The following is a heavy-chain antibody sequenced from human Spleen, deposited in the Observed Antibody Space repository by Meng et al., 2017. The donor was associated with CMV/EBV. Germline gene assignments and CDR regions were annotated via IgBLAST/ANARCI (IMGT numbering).Heavy chain of an antibody. Sequence: GESLKISCAASGFAFRNAWMSWVRQAPGKGLEWVGRIKSKSDGGTTDYATPVEGRFAISREDSESMLYLQMNSLKTEDTAVYYCATVDTTVVVAPLWGQGTVVTVSS. CDR2: IKSKSDGGTT. D-gene: IGHD3-22*01. CDR1: GFAFRNAW. V-gene: IGHV3-15*01. CDR3: ATVDTTVVVAPL. J-gene: IGHJ3*01.